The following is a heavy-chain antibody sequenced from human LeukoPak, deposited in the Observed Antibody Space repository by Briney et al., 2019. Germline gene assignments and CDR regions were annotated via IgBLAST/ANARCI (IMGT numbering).Heavy chain of an antibody. V-gene: IGHV3-48*01. CDR2: ISASRDIT. D-gene: IGHD3-3*01. Sequence: GGSLRLSCAASGFNYSSYTMNWVRQAPGMGLEWLSYISASRDITYYADSVKGRITISRDNAKNSLYLQMNSLRAEDTAVYYCVRGSLASGVVVYYYYYLDVWGKGTTVTVSS. J-gene: IGHJ6*03. CDR1: GFNYSSYT. CDR3: VRGSLASGVVVYYYYYLDV.